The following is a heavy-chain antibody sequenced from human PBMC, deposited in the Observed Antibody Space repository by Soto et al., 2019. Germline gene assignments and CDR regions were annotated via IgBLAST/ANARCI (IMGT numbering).Heavy chain of an antibody. CDR1: GGSFSGYY. D-gene: IGHD3-10*01. Sequence: QVQLQQWGAGLLKPSETLSLTCAVYGGSFSGYYWSWIRQPPGKGLEWIGEINHSGSTNYNPSLKRRVTSSVDTSKNQFSLKLGSVTAADTAVYYCARTNGGRGVYPFDYWGQGTLVPVSS. V-gene: IGHV4-34*01. CDR2: INHSGST. J-gene: IGHJ4*02. CDR3: ARTNGGRGVYPFDY.